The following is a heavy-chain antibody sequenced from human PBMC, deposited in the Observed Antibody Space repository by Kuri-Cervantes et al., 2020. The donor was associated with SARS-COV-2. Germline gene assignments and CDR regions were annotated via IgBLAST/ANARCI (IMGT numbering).Heavy chain of an antibody. V-gene: IGHV3-20*04. CDR3: AKGIAVAGTGGFDY. CDR2: INWNGGST. Sequence: GGSLRLSCAASGFTFSSYWMSWVRQAPGRGLEWVSGINWNGGSTGYADSVKGRFTISRDNSKNTLYLQMNSLRAEDTAVYYCAKGIAVAGTGGFDYWGQGTLVTVSS. D-gene: IGHD6-19*01. J-gene: IGHJ4*02. CDR1: GFTFSSYW.